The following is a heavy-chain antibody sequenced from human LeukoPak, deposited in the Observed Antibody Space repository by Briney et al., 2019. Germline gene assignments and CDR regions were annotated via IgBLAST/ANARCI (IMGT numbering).Heavy chain of an antibody. Sequence: GGSLRLSCAASGFTFSSYWMSWVRQAPRKGLEWVANIKQDGSEKYYVDSVKGRFTISRDNPKNSLYLQMNSLRAEDTAVYYCATTDRGWQQGGQLAFEYWGQGTLVTVSS. CDR3: ATTDRGWQQGGQLAFEY. J-gene: IGHJ4*02. D-gene: IGHD6-13*01. CDR2: IKQDGSEK. V-gene: IGHV3-7*01. CDR1: GFTFSSYW.